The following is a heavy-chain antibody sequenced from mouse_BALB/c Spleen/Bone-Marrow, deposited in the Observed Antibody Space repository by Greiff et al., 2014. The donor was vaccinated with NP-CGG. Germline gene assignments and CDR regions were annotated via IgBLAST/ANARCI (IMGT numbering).Heavy chain of an antibody. D-gene: IGHD4-1*01. Sequence: QVQLQQYGAELVRPGASVTLSCKASGYTFTDYEMHWVKQTPVHGLEWIGAIDPETGGTAYNQKFKGKATLTADKSSSTAYMELRSLTSEDSAVYYCTRRTGDPYWGQGTLVTVSA. CDR1: GYTFTDYE. CDR3: TRRTGDPY. V-gene: IGHV1-15*01. J-gene: IGHJ3*01. CDR2: IDPETGGT.